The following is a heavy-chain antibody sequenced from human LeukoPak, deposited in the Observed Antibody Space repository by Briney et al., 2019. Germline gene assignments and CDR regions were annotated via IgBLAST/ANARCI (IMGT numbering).Heavy chain of an antibody. Sequence: PSETLSLTCTVSGFSISSGHYWGWVRQPPGAGLEWIGSVYQSGTTYYNPSLKSRVTTPVDMSKNQFSLRLRPVIAADTAVYYCARIFIRNGYSSYFDCWGQGTLVTVSS. CDR3: ARIFIRNGYSSYFDC. V-gene: IGHV4-38-2*02. CDR2: VYQSGTT. J-gene: IGHJ4*02. CDR1: GFSISSGHY. D-gene: IGHD5-18*01.